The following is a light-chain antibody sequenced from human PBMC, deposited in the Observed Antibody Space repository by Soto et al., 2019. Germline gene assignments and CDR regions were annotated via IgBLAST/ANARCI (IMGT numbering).Light chain of an antibody. CDR3: QKYNSAPLT. V-gene: IGKV1-5*01. J-gene: IGKJ4*01. CDR2: DAS. CDR1: QSISSW. Sequence: DIQMTQSPSTLSASVGDRVTITCRASQSISSWLAWYQQKPGKAPKLLTYDASSLESGVPSRFSGSGSGTDFTLTISSLQPEDVATYYCQKYNSAPLTFGGGTKVDIK.